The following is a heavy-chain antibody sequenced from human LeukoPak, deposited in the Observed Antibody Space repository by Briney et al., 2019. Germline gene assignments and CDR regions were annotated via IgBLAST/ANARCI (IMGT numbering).Heavy chain of an antibody. CDR3: AKGGEEYYFDY. CDR2: ISWNSGSI. D-gene: IGHD3-3*01. V-gene: IGHV3-9*01. CDR1: GFTFDDYA. Sequence: PGGSLRLSCAASGFTFDDYAMHWVRQAPGKGLEWVSGISWNSGSIGYADSVKGRFTISRDNAKNSLYLQMNSLRAEDTALYYCAKGGEEYYFDYWGQGTLVTVSS. J-gene: IGHJ4*02.